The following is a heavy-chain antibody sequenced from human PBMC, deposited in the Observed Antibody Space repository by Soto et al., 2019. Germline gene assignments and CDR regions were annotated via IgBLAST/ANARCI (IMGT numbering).Heavy chain of an antibody. CDR3: ARTIAAAGTDAFDI. Sequence: ASVKVSCKASGYTFTGYYMHWVRQAPGQGLEWMGWINPNSGGTNYAQKFQGWVTMTRDTSISTAYMELSRLRSDDTAVYYCARTIAAAGTDAFDIWGQGTMVTVSS. V-gene: IGHV1-2*04. CDR2: INPNSGGT. D-gene: IGHD6-13*01. J-gene: IGHJ3*02. CDR1: GYTFTGYY.